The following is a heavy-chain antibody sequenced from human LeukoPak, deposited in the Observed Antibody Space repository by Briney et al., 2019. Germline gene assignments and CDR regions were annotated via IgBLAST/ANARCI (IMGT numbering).Heavy chain of an antibody. CDR2: INTYNGDT. Sequence: GASVKGSCKASGYTVTHYGITWVHQTPGQGLAWMGWINTYNGDTKCAQKLQGRVTMTTDTSTSTAFMELRSLRSDDSAVYYCARGIRSPLFDYWGLGTLVTVSP. V-gene: IGHV1-18*01. D-gene: IGHD3-16*01. CDR3: ARGIRSPLFDY. J-gene: IGHJ4*02. CDR1: GYTVTHYG.